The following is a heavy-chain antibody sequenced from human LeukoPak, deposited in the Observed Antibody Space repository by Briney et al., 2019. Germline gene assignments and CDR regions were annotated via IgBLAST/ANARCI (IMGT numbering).Heavy chain of an antibody. Sequence: GASVKVSCKASGYTFTGYYMHWVRQAPGQGLEWMGWINPNSGGTNYAQKFQGWVTMTRDTSISTAYMELSRLRSDDTAVYYCARAGGASDSSGWFVFDYWGQGTLVTVSS. CDR3: ARAGGASDSSGWFVFDY. J-gene: IGHJ4*02. V-gene: IGHV1-2*04. CDR1: GYTFTGYY. D-gene: IGHD6-19*01. CDR2: INPNSGGT.